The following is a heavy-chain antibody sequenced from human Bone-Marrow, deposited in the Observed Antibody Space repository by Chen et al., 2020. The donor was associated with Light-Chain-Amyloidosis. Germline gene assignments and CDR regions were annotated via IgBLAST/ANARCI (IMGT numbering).Heavy chain of an antibody. Sequence: EVQLVESGGGLLQRGGSLRLSCAAPGFACSSYCMSWVRQAPGKGRGWVSTIRGGGGSRYYGDSVKGRLTISRDNSKNALFLQMNSLRAEDTAVYYCAKDISYDDILPGYPADAFDIWGQGTMVTVSS. CDR2: IRGGGGSR. V-gene: IGHV3-23*04. D-gene: IGHD3-9*01. CDR1: GFACSSYC. J-gene: IGHJ3*02. CDR3: AKDISYDDILPGYPADAFDI.